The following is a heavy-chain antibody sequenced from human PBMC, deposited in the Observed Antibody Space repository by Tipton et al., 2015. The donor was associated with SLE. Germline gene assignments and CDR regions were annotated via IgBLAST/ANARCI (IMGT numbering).Heavy chain of an antibody. CDR3: ASSHSSSRNKADY. CDR2: IYYSGST. V-gene: IGHV4-31*03. D-gene: IGHD6-13*01. J-gene: IGHJ4*02. Sequence: TLSLTCTVSGGSISSGGYYWSWIHQHPGKGLEWIGYIYYSGSTYYNPSLKSRVTISVETSKNQFSLKMSSVPAADTAVYYCASSHSSSRNKADYWGQGTLVTVSS. CDR1: GGSISSGGYY.